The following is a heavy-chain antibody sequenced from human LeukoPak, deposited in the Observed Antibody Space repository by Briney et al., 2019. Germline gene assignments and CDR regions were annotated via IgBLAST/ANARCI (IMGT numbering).Heavy chain of an antibody. J-gene: IGHJ6*03. D-gene: IGHD6-13*01. CDR2: ISYDGSNK. Sequence: PGRSLRLSCAASGFTFSSYAMHWVRQAPGKGLEWVAVISYDGSNKYYADSVKGRFTISRDNSKNTLYLQMNSLRAEDTAVYYCARSIAAAGTGYYYYYYYMDVWGKGTTATVSS. CDR3: ARSIAAAGTGYYYYYYYMDV. CDR1: GFTFSSYA. V-gene: IGHV3-30-3*01.